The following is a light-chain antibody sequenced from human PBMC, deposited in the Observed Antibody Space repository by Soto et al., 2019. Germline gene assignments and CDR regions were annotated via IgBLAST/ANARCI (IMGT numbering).Light chain of an antibody. Sequence: EIVITQSPANLSLSPADIATPSCKASQSVSSTLAWYQQKPGQAPRLLIYGASLRATGIPARFSGSGSGTEFTLTISSLQSEDFGVYYCQKYNSWLGTFGPGTKVDI. CDR2: GAS. J-gene: IGKJ3*01. V-gene: IGKV3-15*01. CDR3: QKYNSWLGT. CDR1: QSVSST.